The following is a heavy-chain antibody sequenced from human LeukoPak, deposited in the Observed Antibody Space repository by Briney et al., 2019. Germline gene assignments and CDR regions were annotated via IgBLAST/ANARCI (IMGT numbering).Heavy chain of an antibody. Sequence: PSETLSLTCTVSGGSISSSSYYWGWIRQPPGKGLEWIGSIYYSGSTYYNPSLKSRVTISVDLSKMQFFLKLTSVTAADTAVYYCARAGRYSTSDYWGQGTLVTVSS. J-gene: IGHJ4*02. V-gene: IGHV4-39*07. CDR2: IYYSGST. CDR1: GGSISSSSYY. CDR3: ARAGRYSTSDY. D-gene: IGHD6-13*01.